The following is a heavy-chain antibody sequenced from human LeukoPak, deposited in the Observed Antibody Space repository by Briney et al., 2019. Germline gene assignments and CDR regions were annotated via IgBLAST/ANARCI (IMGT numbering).Heavy chain of an antibody. CDR1: GFTFSSYG. D-gene: IGHD2-15*01. V-gene: IGHV3-30*02. CDR3: ARDLGIFFDAFDV. CDR2: IQYDGSNK. Sequence: GGSLRLSCAASGFTFSSYGMHWVRQAPGKGLEWVAFIQYDGSNKYYADSVKGRFTISRDNSKNTLYMQMISLRAEDTAVYYCARDLGIFFDAFDVWGQGTMVTVSS. J-gene: IGHJ3*01.